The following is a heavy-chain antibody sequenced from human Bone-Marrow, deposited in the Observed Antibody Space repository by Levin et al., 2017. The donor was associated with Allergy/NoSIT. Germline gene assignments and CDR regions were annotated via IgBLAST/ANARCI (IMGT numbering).Heavy chain of an antibody. J-gene: IGHJ4*02. CDR1: GASISDYY. CDR3: TRDLGIAVGNFDS. D-gene: IGHD6-19*01. V-gene: IGHV4-59*01. Sequence: SETLSLTCTVSGASISDYYWSWIRQPPGKGLEWIGYIYHSGSTNYNPSLKSRVTMSVDTSKNQISLKLGSVTAADTALYYCTRDLGIAVGNFDSWGQGTRVTVSS. CDR2: IYHSGST.